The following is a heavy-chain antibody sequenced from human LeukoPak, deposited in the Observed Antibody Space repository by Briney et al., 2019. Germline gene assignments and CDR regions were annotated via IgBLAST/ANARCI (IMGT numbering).Heavy chain of an antibody. CDR2: ISAYNGNT. D-gene: IGHD3-3*01. V-gene: IGHV1-18*01. CDR1: GYTFTSYG. Sequence: ASVKVSCKASGYTFTSYGISWVRQAPGQGLEWMGWISAYNGNTNYAQKLQGRVTMTTDTSTSTAYMELRSLRSDDTAVYYCARVSTYYDFWSGYLNGHYFDYWGQGTLVTASS. J-gene: IGHJ4*02. CDR3: ARVSTYYDFWSGYLNGHYFDY.